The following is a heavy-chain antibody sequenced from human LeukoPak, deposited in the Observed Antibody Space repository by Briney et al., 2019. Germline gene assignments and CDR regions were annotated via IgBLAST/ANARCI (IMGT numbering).Heavy chain of an antibody. V-gene: IGHV3-11*04. J-gene: IGHJ4*02. CDR1: GFTFSDYY. D-gene: IGHD6-19*01. CDR2: ISSSGSTI. CDR3: ARARRYSSGWSDY. Sequence: PGGSLRLSCAASGFTFSDYYMSWIRQAPGKGLEWVSYISSSGSTIYYADSVKGRFTISRDNAKTSLYLQMNSLRAEDTAVYYCARARRYSSGWSDYWGQGTLVTVSS.